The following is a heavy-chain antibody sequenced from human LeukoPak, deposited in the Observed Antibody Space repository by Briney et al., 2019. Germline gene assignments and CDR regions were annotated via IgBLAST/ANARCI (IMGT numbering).Heavy chain of an antibody. J-gene: IGHJ5*02. CDR1: GGSFSGYY. CDR2: INHSGST. V-gene: IGHV4-34*01. CDR3: ARKDIVVVPAAVYNWFDP. Sequence: SETLSLTCAVYGGSFSGYYWSCIRQPPGKGLEWIGEINHSGSTNYNPSLKSRVTISVDTSKNQFSLKLSSVTAADTAVYYCARKDIVVVPAAVYNWFDPWGQGTLVTVSS. D-gene: IGHD2-2*01.